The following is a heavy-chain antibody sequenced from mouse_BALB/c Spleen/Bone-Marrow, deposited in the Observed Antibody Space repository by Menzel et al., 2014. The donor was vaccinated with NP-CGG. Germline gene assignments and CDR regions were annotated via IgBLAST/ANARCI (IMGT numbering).Heavy chain of an antibody. D-gene: IGHD1-2*01. V-gene: IGHV1S81*02. Sequence: VKLMESGAELVKPGASVKLSCKASGYTFTSYYMYWVKQRPGQGHEWIGEINPSYGGTNFNEKFKSKATLTVDKSSSTAYMQLSSLTFEDSAIYYCTRPYYGYVGYAYWGQGTQVTVSA. CDR2: INPSYGGT. J-gene: IGHJ3*01. CDR1: GYTFTSYY. CDR3: TRPYYGYVGYAY.